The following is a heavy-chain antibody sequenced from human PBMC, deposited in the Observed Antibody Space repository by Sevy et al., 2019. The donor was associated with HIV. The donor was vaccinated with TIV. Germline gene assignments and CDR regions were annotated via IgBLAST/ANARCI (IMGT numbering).Heavy chain of an antibody. J-gene: IGHJ3*02. CDR2: ISSSGSTI. V-gene: IGHV3-11*01. Sequence: GSLRLSCAASGFTFSDYYMSWIRQAPGKGLEWVSYISSSGSTIYYAVPVKGRFTISRDNAKNSLYLQMNSLSAEDTAVYYCARGPHMVHDAFDIWGQGTMVNVSS. CDR1: GFTFSDYY. CDR3: ARGPHMVHDAFDI. D-gene: IGHD3-10*01.